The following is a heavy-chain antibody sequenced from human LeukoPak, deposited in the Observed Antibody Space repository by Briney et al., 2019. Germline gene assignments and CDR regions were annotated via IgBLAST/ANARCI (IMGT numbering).Heavy chain of an antibody. CDR1: GFMFSSYW. Sequence: GGSLRLSCAASGFMFSSYWMSWVRQAPGKGLEWVSGISWNSGSTGYADSVKGRFTISRDNAKNSLYLQMNSLRAEDTALYYCAKESITMVRGVRGYAFDIWGQGTMVTVSS. CDR2: ISWNSGST. J-gene: IGHJ3*02. V-gene: IGHV3-9*01. D-gene: IGHD3-10*01. CDR3: AKESITMVRGVRGYAFDI.